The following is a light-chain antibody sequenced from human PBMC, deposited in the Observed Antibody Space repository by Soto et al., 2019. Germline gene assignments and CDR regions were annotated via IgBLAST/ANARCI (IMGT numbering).Light chain of an antibody. CDR2: GTS. Sequence: EIVLTQSPGTLSLSPGERATLSCRASQSVSSSYLAWYQQKPGQAPRLLIYGTSSRATDIPDRFSGSGSGTDFNLTISRLEPEDSAVYYCQQYGSSPRTFGQGTKVEIK. V-gene: IGKV3-20*01. J-gene: IGKJ1*01. CDR1: QSVSSSY. CDR3: QQYGSSPRT.